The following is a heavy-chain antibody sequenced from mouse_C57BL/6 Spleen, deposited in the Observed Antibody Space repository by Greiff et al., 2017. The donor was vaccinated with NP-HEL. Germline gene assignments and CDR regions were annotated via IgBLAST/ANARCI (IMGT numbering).Heavy chain of an antibody. CDR1: GYTFTDYN. Sequence: EVQLVESGPELVKPGASVKIPCKASGYTFTDYNMDWVKQSHGKSLEWIGDINPNNGGTIYNQKFKGKATLTVDKSSSTAYMELRSLTSEDTAVYYCARERFHYAMDYWGQGTSVTVSS. J-gene: IGHJ4*01. CDR2: INPNNGGT. V-gene: IGHV1-18*01. CDR3: ARERFHYAMDY.